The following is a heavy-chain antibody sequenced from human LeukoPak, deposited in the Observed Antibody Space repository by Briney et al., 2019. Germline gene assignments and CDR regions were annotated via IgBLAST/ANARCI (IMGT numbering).Heavy chain of an antibody. CDR2: IYPGDSDT. CDR3: ARLGRNCSGGSCYSGGWFDP. D-gene: IGHD2-15*01. Sequence: GESLKISFKGSGYSFTSYWIGWVRQMPGKGLGWMGIIYPGDSDTRYSPSFQGQVTISADKSISTAYLQWSSLKASDTAMYYCARLGRNCSGGSCYSGGWFDPWGQGTLVTVSS. J-gene: IGHJ5*02. CDR1: GYSFTSYW. V-gene: IGHV5-51*01.